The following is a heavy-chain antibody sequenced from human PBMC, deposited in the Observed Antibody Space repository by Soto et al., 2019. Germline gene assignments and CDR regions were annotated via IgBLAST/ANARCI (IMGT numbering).Heavy chain of an antibody. D-gene: IGHD4-17*01. J-gene: IGHJ5*02. V-gene: IGHV4-30-4*01. Sequence: PSETLSLTCTVSGGSISSGDYYWSWIRQPPGKGLEWIGYIYYSGSTYYNPSLKSRVTISVDTSKNQFSLKLSSVTAADTAVYYCARDRPXVTKVFSGVAQEDWFDPWGQGTLVTVSS. CDR3: ARDRPXVTKVFSGVAQEDWFDP. CDR2: IYYSGST. CDR1: GGSISSGDYY.